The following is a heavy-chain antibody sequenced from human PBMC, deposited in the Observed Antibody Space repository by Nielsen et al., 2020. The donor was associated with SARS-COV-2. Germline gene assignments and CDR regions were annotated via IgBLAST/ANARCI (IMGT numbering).Heavy chain of an antibody. V-gene: IGHV3-30*04. D-gene: IGHD4-17*01. Sequence: GESLKISCAASGFTFSSYAMHWVRQAPGKGLEWVAVISYDGSNKYYADSVKGRFTISRDNSKNTLYLQMSSLRAEDTAVYYCARFYSYSTVSEEFDYWGQGTLVTVSS. CDR1: GFTFSSYA. J-gene: IGHJ4*02. CDR3: ARFYSYSTVSEEFDY. CDR2: ISYDGSNK.